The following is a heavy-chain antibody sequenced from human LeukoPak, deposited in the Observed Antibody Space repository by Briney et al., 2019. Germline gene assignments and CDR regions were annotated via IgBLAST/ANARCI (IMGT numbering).Heavy chain of an antibody. D-gene: IGHD3-9*01. V-gene: IGHV1-2*02. CDR1: GYTFTGYY. CDR2: INPNSGGT. CDR3: ARDCDILTGYGGGGFDI. Sequence: ASVKVSCKTSGYTFTGYYMHWVRQAPGQGLEWMGWINPNSGGTNYAQKFQGRVTMTRDTSISTAYMELSRLRSDDTAVYYCARDCDILTGYGGGGFDIWGQGTMVSVSS. J-gene: IGHJ3*02.